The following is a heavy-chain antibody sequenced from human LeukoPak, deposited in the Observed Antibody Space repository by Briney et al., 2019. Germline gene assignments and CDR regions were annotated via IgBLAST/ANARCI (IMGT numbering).Heavy chain of an antibody. V-gene: IGHV3-21*01. CDR3: ARVRFAGPQAFDI. Sequence: GGSLRLSCAASTFTLSSYTMNWVRHAPGKGLEWVSPISSSSTYINYADSVKGRFTISRDNANNSMTLQMNSLRAEDTAVYYCARVRFAGPQAFDIWGQGTMVTVAS. CDR1: TFTLSSYT. D-gene: IGHD4/OR15-4a*01. J-gene: IGHJ3*02. CDR2: ISSSSTYI.